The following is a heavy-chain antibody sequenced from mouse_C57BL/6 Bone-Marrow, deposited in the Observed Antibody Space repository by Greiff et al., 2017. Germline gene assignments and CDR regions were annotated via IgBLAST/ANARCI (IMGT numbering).Heavy chain of an antibody. CDR2: ISSGGSYT. CDR1: GFTFSSYG. CDR3: ARLYYDYLYAMDY. J-gene: IGHJ4*01. D-gene: IGHD2-4*01. Sequence: DVQLVESGGDLVKPGGSLKLSCAASGFTFSSYGMSWVRQTPDKRLEWVATISSGGSYTYYPDSVKGRFTISRDNAKNTLYLQMSSLKSEDTAMYYCARLYYDYLYAMDYWGQGTSVTVSS. V-gene: IGHV5-6*01.